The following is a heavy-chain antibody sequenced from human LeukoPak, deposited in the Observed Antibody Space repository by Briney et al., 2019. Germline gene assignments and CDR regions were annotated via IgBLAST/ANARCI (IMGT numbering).Heavy chain of an antibody. Sequence: SETLSLTCTVSGGSISSYYWSWIRRPAGKGLEWIGRIYTSGSTNYNPSLKSRVTMSVDTSKNQFSLKLSSVTAADTAVYYCARGNYDSSGPELYGMDVWGQGTTVTVSS. CDR1: GGSISSYY. CDR2: IYTSGST. CDR3: ARGNYDSSGPELYGMDV. J-gene: IGHJ6*02. V-gene: IGHV4-4*07. D-gene: IGHD3-22*01.